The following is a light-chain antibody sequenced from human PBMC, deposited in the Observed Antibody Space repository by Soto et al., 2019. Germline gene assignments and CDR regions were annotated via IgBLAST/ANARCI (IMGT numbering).Light chain of an antibody. CDR3: QSYVSSLSGFVA. CDR1: SSNIGGGYD. CDR2: GNT. J-gene: IGLJ2*01. V-gene: IGLV1-40*01. Sequence: QPVLTQPPSVSGAPGQRVTISCTGSSSNIGGGYDVHWYQHLPGTAPKLLIYGNTNRPSGVPDRFSGSKSGASASLAITGLQAEDEGDYYCQSYVSSLSGFVAFGGGTKLTVL.